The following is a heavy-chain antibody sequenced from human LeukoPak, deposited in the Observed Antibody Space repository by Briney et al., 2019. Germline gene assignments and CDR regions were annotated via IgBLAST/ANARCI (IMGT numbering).Heavy chain of an antibody. CDR3: ATDVLLWFGELLPGDY. CDR1: GGSISSSSYY. CDR2: IYYSGST. V-gene: IGHV4-39*01. J-gene: IGHJ4*02. D-gene: IGHD3-10*01. Sequence: PSETLSLTCTVSGGSISSSSYYWGWIRQPPGKGLEWIGSIYYSGSTYYNPSLKSRVTISVDTSKNQFSLKLSSVTAADTAVYYCATDVLLWFGELLPGDYWGQGTLVTVSS.